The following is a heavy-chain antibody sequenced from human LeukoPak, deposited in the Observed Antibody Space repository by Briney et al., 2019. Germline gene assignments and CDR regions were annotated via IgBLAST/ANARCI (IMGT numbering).Heavy chain of an antibody. Sequence: GGSLRLSCAASGFTFSSYWMSWVRQAPGKGLEWAANIKQDGSEKYYVDSVKGRFTISRDNAKNSLYLQMNSLRAEDTAVYYCARETYGDYVKNWGQGTLVTVSS. J-gene: IGHJ4*02. D-gene: IGHD4-17*01. CDR3: ARETYGDYVKN. CDR2: IKQDGSEK. V-gene: IGHV3-7*01. CDR1: GFTFSSYW.